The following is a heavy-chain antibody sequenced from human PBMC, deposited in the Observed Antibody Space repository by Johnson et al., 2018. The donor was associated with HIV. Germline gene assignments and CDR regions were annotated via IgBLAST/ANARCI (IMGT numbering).Heavy chain of an antibody. D-gene: IGHD5-12*01. CDR2: LDTGGNT. J-gene: IGHJ3*02. CDR1: GSTFSNAW. V-gene: IGHV3-66*02. Sequence: EVQLVESGGGLVKPGGSLRLSCADSGSTFSNAWMNWVRQAPGKGLEWVSGLDTGGNTYYADSVKGRFTISRDNSKNTLHLQMNNVRAEDTAIYYCARSDSGYDAFDIWGQGTMVSVSS. CDR3: ARSDSGYDAFDI.